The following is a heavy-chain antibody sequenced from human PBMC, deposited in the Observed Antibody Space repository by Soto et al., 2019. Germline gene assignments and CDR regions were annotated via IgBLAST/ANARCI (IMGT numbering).Heavy chain of an antibody. Sequence: SETLSLTCAVYGGSFSGYYWSWIRQPPGKGLEWIGEINHSGSTNYNPSLKSRVTISVGTSKNQFSLKLSSVTAADTAVYYCARLSSSGYYYGYYGMDVWGQGTTVTVSS. CDR1: GGSFSGYY. CDR2: INHSGST. J-gene: IGHJ6*02. D-gene: IGHD3-22*01. V-gene: IGHV4-34*01. CDR3: ARLSSSGYYYGYYGMDV.